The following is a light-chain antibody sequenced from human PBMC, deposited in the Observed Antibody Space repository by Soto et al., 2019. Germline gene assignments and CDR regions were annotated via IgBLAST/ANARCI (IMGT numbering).Light chain of an antibody. CDR3: QQYGSSHEA. Sequence: EIVLTQSPGTLSLSPGERATLSCRASQSVSSSYLAWYQQKPGQAPRLLIYGASSRATGIPDRFSGSGSGTDFTITISRLEPEDFAVYYCQQYGSSHEAFGGGTKVEIK. CDR2: GAS. CDR1: QSVSSSY. J-gene: IGKJ4*01. V-gene: IGKV3-20*01.